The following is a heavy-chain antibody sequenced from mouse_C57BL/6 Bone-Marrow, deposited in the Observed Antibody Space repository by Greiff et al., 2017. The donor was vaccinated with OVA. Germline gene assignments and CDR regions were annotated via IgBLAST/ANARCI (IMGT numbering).Heavy chain of an antibody. D-gene: IGHD3-2*02. V-gene: IGHV5-12*01. Sequence: EVKLVESGGGLVQPGGSLKLSCAASGFTFSDYYMYWVRQTPEKRLEWVAYISNGGGSTYYPDTVKGRFTISRDNAKNTLYLQMSRLKSEDTAMYYCARQLRLRGFAYWGQGTLVTVSA. CDR1: GFTFSDYY. CDR3: ARQLRLRGFAY. CDR2: ISNGGGST. J-gene: IGHJ3*01.